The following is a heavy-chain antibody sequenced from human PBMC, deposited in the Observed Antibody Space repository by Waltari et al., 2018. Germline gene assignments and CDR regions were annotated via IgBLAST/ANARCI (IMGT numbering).Heavy chain of an antibody. Sequence: QVQLQQWGAGLLKPSETLSLTCAVSGGSFSGYYWSWIRQPPGKGWEWIGEINHSGSTNYNPSLKSRVTISVDTSKNQFSLKRSSVTAADTAVYYCARTRYSSSSPLDYWGQGTLVTVSS. CDR1: GGSFSGYY. D-gene: IGHD6-6*01. CDR3: ARTRYSSSSPLDY. V-gene: IGHV4-34*01. CDR2: INHSGST. J-gene: IGHJ4*02.